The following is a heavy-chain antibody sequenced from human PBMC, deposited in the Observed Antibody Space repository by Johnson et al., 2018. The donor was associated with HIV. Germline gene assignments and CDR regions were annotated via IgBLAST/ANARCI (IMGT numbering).Heavy chain of an antibody. D-gene: IGHD6-6*01. V-gene: IGHV3-11*04. CDR1: GFTFSDYY. CDR3: ARSYSSSSHDAFDI. J-gene: IGHJ3*02. Sequence: VQLVESGGGLVKPGGSLRLSCVASGFTFSDYYMSWIRQAPGTGLEWVSYISSSGSTIYYADSVKGRFTISRDNAKNSLYLQMNSLRAEDTAVYYCARSYSSSSHDAFDIWCQGTMVTVSS. CDR2: ISSSGSTI.